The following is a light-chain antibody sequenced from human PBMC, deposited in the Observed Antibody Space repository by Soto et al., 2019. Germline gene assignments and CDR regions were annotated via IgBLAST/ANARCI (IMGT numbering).Light chain of an antibody. Sequence: SPSTLSAVLGDSVAITCMASQSIGRWLAWYQQKPGKAPNLLIYDASSLQSGVPSRFSGSGSGTEFTLTISSLQPDDFATYSCQQYNSYSWTFGQGTKVDIK. V-gene: IGKV1-5*01. J-gene: IGKJ1*01. CDR3: QQYNSYSWT. CDR1: QSIGRW. CDR2: DAS.